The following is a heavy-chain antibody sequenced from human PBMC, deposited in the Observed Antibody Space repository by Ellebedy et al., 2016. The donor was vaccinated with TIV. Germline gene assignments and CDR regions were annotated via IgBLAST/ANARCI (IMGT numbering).Heavy chain of an antibody. J-gene: IGHJ4*02. CDR2: IFHSGST. D-gene: IGHD3-22*01. CDR3: ATGGYYFDHSAGKEVAIFQD. CDR1: GASISNTNW. Sequence: SETLSLTCAVSGASISNTNWWSWVRPTPGMGLEWIGEIFHSGSTKYNPSLMSRVTISMDQSKNQFSLRLKSVTAADTAVYYCATGGYYFDHSAGKEVAIFQDWGQGTLVTVSS. V-gene: IGHV4-4*02.